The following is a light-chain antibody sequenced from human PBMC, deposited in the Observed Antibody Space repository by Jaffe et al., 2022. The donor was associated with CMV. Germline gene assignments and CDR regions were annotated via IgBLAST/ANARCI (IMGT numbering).Light chain of an antibody. CDR3: QQSGTSFMFT. CDR1: ESIGST. V-gene: IGKV1-5*03. Sequence: IQMTQSPSTLSASVGDRVSITCRASESIGSTLAWYQQKPGKAPKLLIYGASNLETGVPSRFSGSGSGTEFTLTITSLQPDDFATYYCQQSGTSFMFTFGPGTQVDFK. CDR2: GAS. J-gene: IGKJ3*01.